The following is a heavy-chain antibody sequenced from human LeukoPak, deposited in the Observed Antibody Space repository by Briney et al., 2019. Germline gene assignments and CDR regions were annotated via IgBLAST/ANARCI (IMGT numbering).Heavy chain of an antibody. CDR2: VSHSGNS. J-gene: IGHJ5*02. CDR3: AREGLCGSGSYNRFDP. Sequence: PSETLSLTCTVSSGSISTYYWNWIRQPPGKGLEWIGYVSHSGNSSYNPSLKSRVTISVDTSKNQISLKLSSVTAADTAVYYCAREGLCGSGSYNRFDPWGLGALVTVSS. CDR1: SGSISTYY. V-gene: IGHV4-59*01. D-gene: IGHD3-10*01.